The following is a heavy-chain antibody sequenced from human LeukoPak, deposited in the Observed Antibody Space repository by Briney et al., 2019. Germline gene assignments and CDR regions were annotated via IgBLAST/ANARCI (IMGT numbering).Heavy chain of an antibody. CDR3: ASNTATIVDYYYGMDV. Sequence: GGSLRLSCTASGFTFTNYDMTWVRQAPGKGLEWVSAISGSGDGTYYADSVKGRFTISRDSSKNTLYLQMNSLRAEDTAIYYCASNTATIVDYYYGMDVWGQGTTVTVSS. V-gene: IGHV3-23*01. CDR1: GFTFTNYD. J-gene: IGHJ6*02. D-gene: IGHD5-12*01. CDR2: ISGSGDGT.